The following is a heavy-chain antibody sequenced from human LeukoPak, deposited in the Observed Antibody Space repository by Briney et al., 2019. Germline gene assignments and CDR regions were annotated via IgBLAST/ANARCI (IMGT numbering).Heavy chain of an antibody. V-gene: IGHV1-46*01. Sequence: GASVKVSCKASGYTFTSYYMHWVRQAPGQGLEWMGIINPSGGSTSYAQKFQGRVTMTRDTSTSTAYMELSSLRSEDTAVYYCARRGYVYLPLDYWGQGTLVTVSS. J-gene: IGHJ4*02. CDR2: INPSGGST. D-gene: IGHD5-12*01. CDR3: ARRGYVYLPLDY. CDR1: GYTFTSYY.